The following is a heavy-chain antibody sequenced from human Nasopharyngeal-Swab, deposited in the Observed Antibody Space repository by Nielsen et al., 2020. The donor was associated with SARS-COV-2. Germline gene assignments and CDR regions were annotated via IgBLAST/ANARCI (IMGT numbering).Heavy chain of an antibody. V-gene: IGHV3-23*01. J-gene: IGHJ4*02. CDR3: TTHSNYYDSSGYRLAYFDY. CDR2: IDGSGGTT. D-gene: IGHD3-22*01. CDR1: GFTFSSYA. Sequence: GESLKISCAASGFTFSSYAMSWVRQAPGKGLEWVSAIDGSGGTTYYADSVKGRFTISRDNSKNTLYLQMNSLRAEDTAVYYCTTHSNYYDSSGYRLAYFDYWGQGTLVTVSS.